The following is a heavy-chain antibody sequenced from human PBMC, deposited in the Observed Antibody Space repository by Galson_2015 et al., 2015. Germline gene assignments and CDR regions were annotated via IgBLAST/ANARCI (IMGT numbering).Heavy chain of an antibody. D-gene: IGHD6-19*01. CDR3: AKDRLAGSRPLDY. J-gene: IGHJ4*02. V-gene: IGHV3-30*18. Sequence: SLRLSCAASGFTFSSYGMHWVRQAPGKGLEWVALISYDGSNKYYADSVKGRFTISRDNSKNTLYLQMNSLRAEDTAVYYCAKDRLAGSRPLDYWGQATVVTVSS. CDR2: ISYDGSNK. CDR1: GFTFSSYG.